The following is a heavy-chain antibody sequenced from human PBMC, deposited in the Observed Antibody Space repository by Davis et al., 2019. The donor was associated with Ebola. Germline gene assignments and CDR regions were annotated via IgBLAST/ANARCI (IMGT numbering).Heavy chain of an antibody. D-gene: IGHD2-15*01. CDR1: GGSSSSDH. CDR3: ARFHCSGGRCYSGYYYYGMDV. J-gene: IGHJ6*04. Sequence: SETLSLTCTVSGGSSSSDHWSWIRQPPGKGLEWIGYIYYTGTTEYNPSLKSRVTISVDTSKNQFSLKLSSVTAADTAVYFCARFHCSGGRCYSGYYYYGMDVWGKGTTVTVSS. V-gene: IGHV4-59*01. CDR2: IYYTGTT.